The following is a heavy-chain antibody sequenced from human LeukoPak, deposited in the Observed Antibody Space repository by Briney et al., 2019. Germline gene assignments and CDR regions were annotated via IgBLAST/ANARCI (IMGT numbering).Heavy chain of an antibody. CDR2: IYYSGTS. CDR1: GGSISSSTYY. V-gene: IGHV4-39*07. D-gene: IGHD3-22*01. J-gene: IGHJ5*02. Sequence: PSETLSLTCTVSGGSISSSTYYWGWIRQPPGKGLEWIGTIYYSGTSYYNPSLKSRVTISIDTSTNQFSLKLNSVTAADTAVYYCARELGSGYYEGFDPWGQGTLVTVSS. CDR3: ARELGSGYYEGFDP.